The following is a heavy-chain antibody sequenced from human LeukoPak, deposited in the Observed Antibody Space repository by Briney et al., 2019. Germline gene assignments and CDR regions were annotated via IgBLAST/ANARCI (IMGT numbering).Heavy chain of an antibody. Sequence: SETLSLTCTVSGYSLSSGYYWGWIRQPPGKGLEWIGNIYYSGSTYYNPSLKSRVTISVDTSKNQFSLKLSSVTAADTAVYYCAREGYWGQGTLVTVSS. J-gene: IGHJ4*02. CDR3: AREGY. V-gene: IGHV4-38-2*02. CDR2: IYYSGST. CDR1: GYSLSSGYY.